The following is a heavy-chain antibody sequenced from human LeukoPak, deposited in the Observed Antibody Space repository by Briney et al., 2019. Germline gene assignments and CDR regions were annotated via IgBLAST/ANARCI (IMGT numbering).Heavy chain of an antibody. CDR3: ARHAASGGSGVDY. CDR2: IYTSGST. CDR1: GGSFSSYY. D-gene: IGHD3-10*01. J-gene: IGHJ4*02. V-gene: IGHV4-59*10. Sequence: SETLSLTCAVYGGSFSSYYWSWIRQPAGKGLEWIGRIYTSGSTNYNPSLKSRVTMSVDTSKNQFSLKLSSVTAADTAVYYCARHAASGGSGVDYWGQGTLVTVSS.